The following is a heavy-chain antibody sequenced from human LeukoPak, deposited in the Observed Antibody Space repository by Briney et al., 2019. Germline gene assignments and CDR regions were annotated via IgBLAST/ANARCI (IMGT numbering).Heavy chain of an antibody. CDR1: GFTFSNAW. D-gene: IGHD1-26*01. CDR3: TTEVGATPFDY. Sequence: NPGGSLRLSCAASGFTFSNAWMSSVPQAPGKGLEWVGRIKSKTDGGTTDYAAPVKGRFTISRDDSKNTLYLQMNSLKTEDTAVYYCTTEVGATPFDYWGQGTLVTVSS. J-gene: IGHJ4*02. V-gene: IGHV3-15*01. CDR2: IKSKTDGGTT.